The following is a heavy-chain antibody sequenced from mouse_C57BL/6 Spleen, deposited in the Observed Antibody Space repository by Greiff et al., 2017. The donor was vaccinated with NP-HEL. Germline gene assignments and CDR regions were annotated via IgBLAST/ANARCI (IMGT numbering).Heavy chain of an antibody. Sequence: EVHLVESGGGLVKPGGSLKLSCAASGFTFSDYGMHWVRQAPEKGLEWVAYISSGSSTIYYADTVKGRFTISRDNAKNTLFLQMTSLRSEDTAMYYCARSNWFAYWGQWTLVTVSA. CDR3: ARSNWFAY. CDR1: GFTFSDYG. CDR2: ISSGSSTI. V-gene: IGHV5-17*01. J-gene: IGHJ3*01.